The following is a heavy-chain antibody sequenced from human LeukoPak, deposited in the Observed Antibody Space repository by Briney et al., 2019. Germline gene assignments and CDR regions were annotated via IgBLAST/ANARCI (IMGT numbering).Heavy chain of an antibody. CDR2: IRSRANGYTT. D-gene: IGHD2-15*01. Sequence: PGGSLRLSCAASGFTFSSYAMHWVRQASGKGLEWVGRIRSRANGYTTAYGASVKGRFTISRDDSKRSAFVQMSSLKTEDTAVYYCVRLGGGDAFDIWGPGTRVTVSS. V-gene: IGHV3-73*01. CDR1: GFTFSSYA. CDR3: VRLGGGDAFDI. J-gene: IGHJ3*02.